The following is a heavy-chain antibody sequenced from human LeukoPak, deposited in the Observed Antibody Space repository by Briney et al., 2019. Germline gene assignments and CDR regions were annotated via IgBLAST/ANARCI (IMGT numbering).Heavy chain of an antibody. CDR2: IYYSGST. D-gene: IGHD4-17*01. Sequence: TSETLSLTCTVSGGSISSYYWSWIRQPPGKGLEWIGYIYYSGSTNYNPSLKSRVTISVDTSKNQFSLKLSSVTAADTAVYYCARVFYGDYGIYLFDYWGQGTLVTVSS. V-gene: IGHV4-59*01. CDR3: ARVFYGDYGIYLFDY. J-gene: IGHJ4*02. CDR1: GGSISSYY.